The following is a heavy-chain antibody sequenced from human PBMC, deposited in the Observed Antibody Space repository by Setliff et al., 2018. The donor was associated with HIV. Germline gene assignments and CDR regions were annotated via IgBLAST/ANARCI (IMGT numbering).Heavy chain of an antibody. V-gene: IGHV1-2*02. Sequence: ASVKVSCKASGYTFTNYYIHWLRQAPGQGLEWMGWINPNSGATNYAQKFQGRVTMTRDTSISTAYMELRGLLSDDTAVYYCVSRPAPITPPGPFDYWGQGTLVTVS. D-gene: IGHD1-20*01. CDR3: VSRPAPITPPGPFDY. CDR2: INPNSGAT. CDR1: GYTFTNYY. J-gene: IGHJ4*02.